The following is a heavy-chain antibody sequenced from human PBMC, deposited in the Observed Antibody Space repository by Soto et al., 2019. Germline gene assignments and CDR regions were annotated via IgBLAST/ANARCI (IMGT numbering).Heavy chain of an antibody. V-gene: IGHV4-30-4*01. Sequence: SETLSLTCTVSGGSISSGDYYWSWIRQPPGKGQEWIGYIYYSGSTYYNPSLKSRVTISVDTSKKQFSLKLSSVTAADTAVYYCARDRGGGIAASDGAFDIWGQGTMVTVSS. CDR2: IYYSGST. CDR1: GGSISSGDYY. CDR3: ARDRGGGIAASDGAFDI. D-gene: IGHD6-13*01. J-gene: IGHJ3*02.